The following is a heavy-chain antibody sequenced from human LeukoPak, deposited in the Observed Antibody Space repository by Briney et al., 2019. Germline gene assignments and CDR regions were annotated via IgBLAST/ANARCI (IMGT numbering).Heavy chain of an antibody. CDR1: GGSFSGYY. CDR2: INHSGST. V-gene: IGHV4-34*01. J-gene: IGHJ3*02. Sequence: SETLSLTCAVYGGSFSGYYWSWIHQPPGKGLEWIGEINHSGSTNYNPSLKSRVTISVDTSKNQFSLKLSSVTAADTAVYYCARNWGVEMATITAFDIWGQGTMVTVSS. D-gene: IGHD5-24*01. CDR3: ARNWGVEMATITAFDI.